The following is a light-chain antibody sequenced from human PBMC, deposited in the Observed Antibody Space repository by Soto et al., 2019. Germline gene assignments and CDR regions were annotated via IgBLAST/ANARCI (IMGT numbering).Light chain of an antibody. J-gene: IGLJ1*01. CDR2: NVY. CDR3: SAYTVSRTYV. Sequence: QSALTQPASVSDSPGQSITISCTGTSSDVGAYNFVSWHQQHPGKAPKLMIYNVYDRPSGISYRFSGSKSGNTASLTISGLQGEDEADYYCSAYTVSRTYVFGTGTKVTVL. V-gene: IGLV2-14*03. CDR1: SSDVGAYNF.